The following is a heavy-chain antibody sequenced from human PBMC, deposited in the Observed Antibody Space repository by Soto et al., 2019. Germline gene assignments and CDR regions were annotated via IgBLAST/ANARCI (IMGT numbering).Heavy chain of an antibody. D-gene: IGHD1-1*01. CDR3: ARQRNGAGDV. J-gene: IGHJ6*02. CDR1: GLTFSTYG. CDR2: ITSSTTI. Sequence: LVESGGGLVQPGGSLRLSCEASGLTFSTYGFNWVRQAPGKGLEWVSYITSSTTIYYADSERGRFTTSRDNAKNSLYLQMNSLRDEDTAVYYCARQRNGAGDVWGQGTTVTVSS. V-gene: IGHV3-48*02.